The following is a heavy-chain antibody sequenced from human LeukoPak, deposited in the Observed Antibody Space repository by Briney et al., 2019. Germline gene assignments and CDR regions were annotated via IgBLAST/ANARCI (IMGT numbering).Heavy chain of an antibody. V-gene: IGHV3-48*01. J-gene: IGHJ3*02. CDR2: ISGSSTSV. Sequence: PGGSLRLPCAASGFTVSSNYMSWVRQAPGKGLEWVSYISGSSTSVYSADSVRGRFTISRDNAKNSLYLQMNSLRAEDTAIYYCARRDTGKNAFDIWGQGTLVTVSS. CDR3: ARRDTGKNAFDI. CDR1: GFTVSSNY. D-gene: IGHD5-18*01.